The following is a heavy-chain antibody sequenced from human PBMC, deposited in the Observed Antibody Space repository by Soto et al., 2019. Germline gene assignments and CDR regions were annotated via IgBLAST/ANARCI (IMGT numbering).Heavy chain of an antibody. Sequence: PGGSLRLSCAASGFTFGSYSMNWVRQAPGKGLEWVSYISSSSSTIYYADSVKGRFTISRDNAKNSLYLQMNSLRAEDSAVYYCERHFGYRYRPRDYWGQGTLGTVYS. V-gene: IGHV3-48*01. J-gene: IGHJ4*02. D-gene: IGHD5-18*01. CDR3: ERHFGYRYRPRDY. CDR1: GFTFGSYS. CDR2: ISSSSSTI.